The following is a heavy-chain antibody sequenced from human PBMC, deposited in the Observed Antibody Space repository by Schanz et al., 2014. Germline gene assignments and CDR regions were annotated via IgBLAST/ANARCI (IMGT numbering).Heavy chain of an antibody. Sequence: VQLVESGGTLVRPGGSLRLSCAASGFTFSSFGMHWVRQAPGKGLEWVAVISSDGTNKYYADSVQGRFTLSKDFSKDTLYLQLTSLRPEDTAVYYCARLATSKSRLGDAVDIWGQGTMVTVSS. CDR1: GFTFSSFG. J-gene: IGHJ3*02. D-gene: IGHD6-6*01. CDR3: ARLATSKSRLGDAVDI. V-gene: IGHV3-30*03. CDR2: ISSDGTNK.